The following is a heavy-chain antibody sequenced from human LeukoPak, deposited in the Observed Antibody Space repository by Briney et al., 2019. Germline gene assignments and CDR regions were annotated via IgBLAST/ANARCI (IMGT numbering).Heavy chain of an antibody. CDR2: ISGSGGNA. D-gene: IGHD3-10*01. CDR3: AIDTTYYYGSGSSYFDY. J-gene: IGHJ4*02. CDR1: GFTFRSYA. V-gene: IGHV3-23*01. Sequence: GGSLRLSCAASGFTFRSYAMSWVRQAPGKGLEWVSSISGSGGNADYADSVKGRFTISRDNSKNTLYLQMNSLRAEDTAIYHCAIDTTYYYGSGSSYFDYWGQGTLVTVAS.